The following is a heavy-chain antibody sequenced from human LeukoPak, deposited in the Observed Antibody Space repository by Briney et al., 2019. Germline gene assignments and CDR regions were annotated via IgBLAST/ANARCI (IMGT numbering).Heavy chain of an antibody. Sequence: GGSLRLSCAASGFTFDDYAMHWVRQAPGKGLEWVSGINWNSGSMGYADSVKGRFTISRDNAKISLYLQMNSLRAEGTALYYCAKDIDDSTGYYYVFDHWGQGTLVTVSS. CDR3: AKDIDDSTGYYYVFDH. CDR2: INWNSGSM. CDR1: GFTFDDYA. J-gene: IGHJ4*02. V-gene: IGHV3-9*01. D-gene: IGHD3-22*01.